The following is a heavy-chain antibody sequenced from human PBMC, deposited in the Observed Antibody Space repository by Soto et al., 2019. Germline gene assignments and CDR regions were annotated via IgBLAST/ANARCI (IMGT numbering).Heavy chain of an antibody. CDR3: ARAGSSSWQGDYFDY. CDR1: GGSISSGGYY. J-gene: IGHJ4*02. V-gene: IGHV4-31*03. D-gene: IGHD6-13*01. Sequence: QVQLQESGPGLVKPSQTLSLTCTVSGGSISSGGYYWSWIRQHPGKGLEWIGYIYYSGSTYYNPSLKSRVTISVDTSKNQFSLKLSSVTAADTAVYYCARAGSSSWQGDYFDYWGQGTLVTVSS. CDR2: IYYSGST.